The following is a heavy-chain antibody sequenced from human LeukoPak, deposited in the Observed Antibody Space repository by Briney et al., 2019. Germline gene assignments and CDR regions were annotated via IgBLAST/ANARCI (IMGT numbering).Heavy chain of an antibody. J-gene: IGHJ3*02. Sequence: GESLKISCKGSGYSFTSYWTGWVRQMPGKGLEWMGIIYPGDSDTRYSPSFQGQVTISADKSISTAYLLWSSLKASDTAMYYCARPSSGSPDAFDIWGQGTMVTVSS. V-gene: IGHV5-51*01. D-gene: IGHD1-26*01. CDR2: IYPGDSDT. CDR1: GYSFTSYW. CDR3: ARPSSGSPDAFDI.